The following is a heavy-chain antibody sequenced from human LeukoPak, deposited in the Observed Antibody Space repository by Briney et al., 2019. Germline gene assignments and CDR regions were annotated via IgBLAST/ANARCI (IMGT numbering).Heavy chain of an antibody. Sequence: SETLSLTCAVYGGSFSGYYWSWIRQPPGKGLEWIGEINHSGSTNYNPSLKSRVTISVDTSKNQFSLKLSSVTAADTAVYYCARGLGGYSYGHSFDYWGQGTLVTVSS. CDR2: INHSGST. V-gene: IGHV4-34*01. J-gene: IGHJ4*02. D-gene: IGHD5-18*01. CDR3: ARGLGGYSYGHSFDY. CDR1: GGSFSGYY.